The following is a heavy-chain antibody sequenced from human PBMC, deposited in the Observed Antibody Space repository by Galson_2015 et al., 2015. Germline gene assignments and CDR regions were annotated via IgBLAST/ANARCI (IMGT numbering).Heavy chain of an antibody. CDR3: ARGLFHCSSTSCTANNWFDP. V-gene: IGHV4-4*02. D-gene: IGHD2-2*01. Sequence: ETLSLTCAVSGGSISSSNWWSWVRQPPGKGLEWIGEIYHSGSTNYNPSLKSRVTISVDKSKNQFSLKLSSVTAADTAVYYCARGLFHCSSTSCTANNWFDPWGQGTLVTVSS. CDR1: GGSISSSNW. CDR2: IYHSGST. J-gene: IGHJ5*02.